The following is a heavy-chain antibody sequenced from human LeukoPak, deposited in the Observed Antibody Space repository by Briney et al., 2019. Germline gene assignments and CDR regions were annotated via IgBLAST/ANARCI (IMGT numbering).Heavy chain of an antibody. Sequence: SETLSLTCAVYGGSFSGYYWNGIRQPPGKGLEWIGKVSRSGKTDYNPSLKSRVTISVDSSKNQFSLKLNSVTAADTAVYYCARGGPSELDPWGQGTLVTVSS. CDR3: ARGGPSELDP. V-gene: IGHV4-34*01. CDR1: GGSFSGYY. D-gene: IGHD1-14*01. J-gene: IGHJ5*02. CDR2: VSRSGKT.